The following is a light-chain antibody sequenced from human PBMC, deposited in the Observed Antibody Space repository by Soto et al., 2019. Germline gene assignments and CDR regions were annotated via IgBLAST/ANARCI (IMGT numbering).Light chain of an antibody. V-gene: IGKV3-20*01. CDR2: DAS. CDR3: QQYATSPRT. Sequence: EIVLTQSPGTLSLSPGERATLSCRASQSVGNNYLAWYQQKPGQAPRLLIYDASSRATGIPDRFSGSGSGTDFALAISRLEPEDFAVYYCQQYATSPRTFGQGTRLEIK. J-gene: IGKJ2*01. CDR1: QSVGNNY.